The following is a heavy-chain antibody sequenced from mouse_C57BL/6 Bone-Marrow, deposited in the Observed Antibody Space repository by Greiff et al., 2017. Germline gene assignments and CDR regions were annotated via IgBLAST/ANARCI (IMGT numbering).Heavy chain of an antibody. V-gene: IGHV1-5*01. D-gene: IGHD1-1*01. Sequence: EVQLQQSGTVLARPGASVKMSCKTSGYTFTSYWMHWVKQRPGQGLEWIGAIYPGNSDTSYNQKFKGKAKLTAVTSASTAYMELSSLTNEDSAVYYCTRGDYYGSSYGRYFDVWGTGTTVTVSS. CDR1: GYTFTSYW. CDR2: IYPGNSDT. CDR3: TRGDYYGSSYGRYFDV. J-gene: IGHJ1*03.